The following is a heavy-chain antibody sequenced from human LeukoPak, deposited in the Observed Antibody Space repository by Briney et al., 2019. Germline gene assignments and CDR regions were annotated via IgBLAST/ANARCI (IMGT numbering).Heavy chain of an antibody. D-gene: IGHD1-26*01. J-gene: IGHJ4*02. CDR3: ARTFRRDGSYPFVY. CDR1: GGTFSSYA. V-gene: IGHV1-69*04. Sequence: SVKVSCKASGGTFSSYAISWVRQAPGQGLEWMGRIIPIFGIANYAQKFQGRVTITADKSTSTAYMELSSLRSEDTAVYYCARTFRRDGSYPFVYWGQGTLVTVSS. CDR2: IIPIFGIA.